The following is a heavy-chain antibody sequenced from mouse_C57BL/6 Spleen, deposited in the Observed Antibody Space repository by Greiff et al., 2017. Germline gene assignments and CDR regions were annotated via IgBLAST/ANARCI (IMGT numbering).Heavy chain of an antibody. D-gene: IGHD2-2*01. CDR1: GYTFTSYP. V-gene: IGHV1-47*01. CDR2: IHPYDDDT. J-gene: IGHJ3*01. Sequence: QVQLQQSGAELVKPGASVKMSCKASGYTFTSYPIQWVKQRPGKGLEWIGNIHPYDDDTKYNAKFKGKATLTVETSSSTVYLELSRLTSDDSADYCCARKDGYDAFAYWGQGTLVTVSA. CDR3: ARKDGYDAFAY.